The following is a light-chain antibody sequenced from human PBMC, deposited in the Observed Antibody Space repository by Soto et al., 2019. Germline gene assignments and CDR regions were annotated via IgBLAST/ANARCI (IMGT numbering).Light chain of an antibody. CDR1: QSVSSTY. Sequence: EIVLTQSPGTLSLSPGEGATLSCRASQSVSSTYLAWYQQKPGQAPRLLIYGASSRATGIPDRFSGSGSGTDFTLTISRLEPEDCAVYCCQQYGSSPPLTFGGGTKVEIK. J-gene: IGKJ4*01. CDR2: GAS. CDR3: QQYGSSPPLT. V-gene: IGKV3-20*01.